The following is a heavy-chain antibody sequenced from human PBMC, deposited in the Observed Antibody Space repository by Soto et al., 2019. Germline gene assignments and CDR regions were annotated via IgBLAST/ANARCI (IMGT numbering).Heavy chain of an antibody. CDR2: ISGSGGST. J-gene: IGHJ6*02. CDR3: AKDRGYSYGYGYYYYGMDV. CDR1: GFTFSSYA. V-gene: IGHV3-23*01. Sequence: EVQLLESGGGLVQPGGSLRLSCAASGFTFSSYAMSWVRQAPGKGLEWVSAISGSGGSTYYADSVKGRFTISRDNSKNTLYLQMNSLRADDTAVYYCAKDRGYSYGYGYYYYGMDVWGQGTTVTVSS. D-gene: IGHD5-18*01.